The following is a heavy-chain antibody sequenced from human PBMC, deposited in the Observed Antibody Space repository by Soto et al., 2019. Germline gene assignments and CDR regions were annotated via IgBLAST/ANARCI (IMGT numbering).Heavy chain of an antibody. CDR3: AYDYVWGSYRRGPDYYYGMDV. CDR2: IYYSGST. Sequence: KSPETLSLTYTVSGASISSRSYYWGWIRQPPGKGLEWIGSIYYSGSTYYNPSLKSRVTISVDTSKNQFSLKLSSVTAADTAVYYCAYDYVWGSYRRGPDYYYGMDVWGQGTTVS. J-gene: IGHJ6*02. V-gene: IGHV4-39*01. CDR1: GASISSRSYY. D-gene: IGHD3-16*02.